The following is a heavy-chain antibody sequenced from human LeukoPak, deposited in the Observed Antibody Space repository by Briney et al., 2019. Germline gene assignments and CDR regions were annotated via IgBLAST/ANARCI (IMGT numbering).Heavy chain of an antibody. CDR1: GYCFTSYW. CDR2: IYPGDSDT. D-gene: IGHD4-17*01. CDR3: ARQKYGDYEDYYYYYMDV. V-gene: IGHV5-51*01. J-gene: IGHJ6*03. Sequence: KDGESLKISCKGSGYCFTSYWIAWVRPMPGKGLEWMGIIYPGDSDTRYSPSFQGQVTISADKSISTAYLQWSSLKASDTAMYYCARQKYGDYEDYYYYYMDVWGKGTTVTVSS.